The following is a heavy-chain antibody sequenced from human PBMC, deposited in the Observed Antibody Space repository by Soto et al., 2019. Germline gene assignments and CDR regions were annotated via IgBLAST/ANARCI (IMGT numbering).Heavy chain of an antibody. CDR2: INPNSGGT. V-gene: IGHV1-2*04. CDR1: GYTFTGYY. J-gene: IGHJ5*02. CDR3: ARVWGGPGWFDP. D-gene: IGHD3-16*01. Sequence: ASVKVSCKASGYTFTGYYMHWVRQAPGQGLEWMGWINPNSGGTNYAQKFQGWVTMTRDTSISTAYMKLSSVTAADTAVYYCARVWGGPGWFDPWGQGTLVTVSS.